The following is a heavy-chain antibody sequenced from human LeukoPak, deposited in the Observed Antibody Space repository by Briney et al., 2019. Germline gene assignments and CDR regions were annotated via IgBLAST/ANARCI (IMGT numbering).Heavy chain of an antibody. J-gene: IGHJ4*02. CDR1: GFTFSSYE. V-gene: IGHV3-48*03. CDR2: ISSSGSTI. CDR3: ARDWFHAIDY. Sequence: GGSLRLSCAAPGFTFSSYEMNWVRQAPGKGLEWVSYISSSGSTIYYADSVKGRFTISRDNAKNTLYLQMNGLRDEDTAVYYCARDWFHAIDYWGQGTLVTVSS. D-gene: IGHD2/OR15-2a*01.